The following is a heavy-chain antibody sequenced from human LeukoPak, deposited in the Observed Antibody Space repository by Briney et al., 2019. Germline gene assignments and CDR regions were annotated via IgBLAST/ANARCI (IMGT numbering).Heavy chain of an antibody. D-gene: IGHD6-13*01. CDR3: ARDIEIAAAGNLYYYYYMDV. CDR2: IYYSGST. CDR1: GGSISSSSYY. V-gene: IGHV4-39*07. Sequence: SETLSLTCTVSGGSISSSSYYWGWIRQPPGKGLEWIGSIYYSGSTYYNPSLKSRVTISVDTSKNQFSLKLSSVTAADTAVYYCARDIEIAAAGNLYYYYYMDVWGKGTTVTVSS. J-gene: IGHJ6*03.